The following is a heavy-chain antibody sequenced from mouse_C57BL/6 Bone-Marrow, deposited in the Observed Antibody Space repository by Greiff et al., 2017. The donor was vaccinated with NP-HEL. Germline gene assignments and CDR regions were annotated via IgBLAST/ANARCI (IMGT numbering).Heavy chain of an antibody. D-gene: IGHD1-1*01. CDR1: GFSFSDYV. V-gene: IGHV5-17*01. CDR2: ISSCSSTI. Sequence: EVHLVESGGGLVKPGGSLKLSCAASGFSFSDYVMHWVRQAPEKGLEWVAYISSCSSTIFYADTVKGRFTISIDNAKNTLFLHMTSLRSEDTAMYYCAVRSPVWFAYWGKGTLVTVSA. CDR3: AVRSPVWFAY. J-gene: IGHJ3*01.